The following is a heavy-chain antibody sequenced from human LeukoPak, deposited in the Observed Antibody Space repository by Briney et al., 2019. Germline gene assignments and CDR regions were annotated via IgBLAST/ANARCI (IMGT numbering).Heavy chain of an antibody. CDR1: GFTFSSYS. J-gene: IGHJ5*02. V-gene: IGHV3-21*01. D-gene: IGHD2-15*01. CDR2: IISSSSYI. CDR3: ARGYCSGGSCYHNWFDH. Sequence: GGSLRLSCPASGFTFSSYSMNWVRQAPGKGLEWVSSIISSSSYISYADSVKGRFTISRDNAKNSLYLQMNSLITKEPAVNYCARGYCSGGSCYHNWFDHWGQGTLVTVSS.